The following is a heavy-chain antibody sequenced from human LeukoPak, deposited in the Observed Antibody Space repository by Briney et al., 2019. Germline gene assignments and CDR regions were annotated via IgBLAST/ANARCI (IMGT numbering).Heavy chain of an antibody. Sequence: SETLSLTCTVSGGSISCGGYYWSWIRQHPGKGLEWLAYIYYSGSTYYNPSLKSRVTISVDTSKNQFSLKLSSVTAADTAVYYCANGAHSPGVFDYWGQGTLVTVSS. CDR3: ANGAHSPGVFDY. V-gene: IGHV4-31*03. J-gene: IGHJ4*02. D-gene: IGHD3-10*01. CDR2: IYYSGST. CDR1: GGSISCGGYY.